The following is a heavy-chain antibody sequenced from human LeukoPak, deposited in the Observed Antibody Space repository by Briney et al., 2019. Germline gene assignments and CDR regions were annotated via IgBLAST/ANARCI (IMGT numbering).Heavy chain of an antibody. V-gene: IGHV1-46*01. CDR3: ARERGVAVAGEGVDP. CDR1: GYTFTKHY. D-gene: IGHD6-19*01. J-gene: IGHJ5*02. Sequence: ASVTVSFTASGYTFTKHYIQWVRQTPGQGQEWMGIINPSGGSTSYAQNFQGRVTLTRDTSTSTVYMELSSLRSEDTAVYYCARERGVAVAGEGVDPWGQGTLVTVSS. CDR2: INPSGGST.